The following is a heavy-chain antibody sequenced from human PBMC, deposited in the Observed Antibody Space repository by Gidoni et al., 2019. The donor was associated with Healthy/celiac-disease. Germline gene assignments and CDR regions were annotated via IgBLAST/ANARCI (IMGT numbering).Heavy chain of an antibody. CDR2: TYYRSKWYN. CDR1: GDSVSSTSAA. V-gene: IGHV6-1*01. Sequence: QVQLQQSGPGLVKPSQTLSLTCAISGDSVSSTSAAWNWIRQSPSRGLEWLGRTYYRSKWYNDYAVSVKSRITINPDTSKNQFSLQLNSVTPEDTAVYYCARLPYNWKGLYYYGMDVWGQGTTVTVSS. D-gene: IGHD1-20*01. CDR3: ARLPYNWKGLYYYGMDV. J-gene: IGHJ6*02.